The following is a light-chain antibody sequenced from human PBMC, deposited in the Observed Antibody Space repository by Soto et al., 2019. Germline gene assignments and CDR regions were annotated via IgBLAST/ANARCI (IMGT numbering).Light chain of an antibody. CDR2: EVN. J-gene: IGLJ1*01. Sequence: QSVLTQPPSAPGSPGQSVTISCTGTSSDVGAYNYVSWYQQHPGKAPKLIIYEVNKRPSGVPDRFSGSKSGNTASLTVSGLQAEDEADYYCSSHTGSNTYVFGAGTKVT. CDR3: SSHTGSNTYV. V-gene: IGLV2-8*01. CDR1: SSDVGAYNY.